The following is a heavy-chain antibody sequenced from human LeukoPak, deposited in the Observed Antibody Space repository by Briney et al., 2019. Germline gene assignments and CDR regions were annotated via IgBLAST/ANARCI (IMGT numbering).Heavy chain of an antibody. CDR3: ARPRGTADYYYYGMDV. CDR1: GYTLTGYY. CDR2: INPNSGGT. V-gene: IGHV1-2*02. J-gene: IGHJ6*02. D-gene: IGHD1-26*01. Sequence: ASVKVSCKASGYTLTGYYMHWVRQAPGQGLEWMGWINPNSGGTNYAQKFQGRVTMTRDTSISTAYMELSRLRSDDTAVYYCARPRGTADYYYYGMDVWGQGTTVTVSS.